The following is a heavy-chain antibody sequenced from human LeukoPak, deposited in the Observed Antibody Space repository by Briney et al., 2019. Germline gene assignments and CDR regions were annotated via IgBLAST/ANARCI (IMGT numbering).Heavy chain of an antibody. Sequence: GGSLRLSCAASGFTFSSYGMHWVRQAPGKGLEWVAVIWYDGSNKYYADSVKGRFTISRDNSKNTLYLQMNSLRAEDTAVYYCAKSQLRYFDWSDYWGQGTLVTVSS. CDR2: IWYDGSNK. J-gene: IGHJ4*02. CDR1: GFTFSSYG. CDR3: AKSQLRYFDWSDY. V-gene: IGHV3-33*06. D-gene: IGHD3-9*01.